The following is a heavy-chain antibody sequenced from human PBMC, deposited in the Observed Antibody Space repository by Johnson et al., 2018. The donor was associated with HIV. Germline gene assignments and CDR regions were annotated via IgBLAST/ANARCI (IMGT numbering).Heavy chain of an antibody. V-gene: IGHV3-20*04. CDR3: AKIPADSSGTRSAFDI. CDR1: GFTFDDYG. J-gene: IGHJ3*02. Sequence: VQLVESGGGVVQPGRSLRLSCAASGFTFDDYGMSWVRQAPGKGLEWVSGINWNGGSTGYADSVKGRFTISRDNAKKSLYLQMNSLRAEDTAVYYCAKIPADSSGTRSAFDILGQGTMVTVSS. D-gene: IGHD3-22*01. CDR2: INWNGGST.